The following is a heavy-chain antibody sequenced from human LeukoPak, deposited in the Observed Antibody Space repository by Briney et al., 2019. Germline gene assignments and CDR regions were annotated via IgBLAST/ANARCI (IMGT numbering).Heavy chain of an antibody. CDR1: GFTFSSYA. CDR2: ISYDGSNK. D-gene: IGHD3-16*01. V-gene: IGHV3-30-3*01. CDR3: AKDHSVWKGPLGY. Sequence: PGGSLRLSCAASGFTFSSYAMHWVRQAPGKGLEWVAVISYDGSNKYYADSVKGRFTISRDNSKNTLYLQMNSLRAEDTAVYYCAKDHSVWKGPLGYWGQGTLVTVSS. J-gene: IGHJ4*01.